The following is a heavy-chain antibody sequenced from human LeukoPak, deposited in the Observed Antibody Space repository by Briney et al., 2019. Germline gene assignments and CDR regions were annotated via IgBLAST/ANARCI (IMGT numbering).Heavy chain of an antibody. V-gene: IGHV3-53*01. J-gene: IGHJ4*02. Sequence: GGSLRLSCAASGFTVRNSYLSWVRQAPGKGLAWVSGVYSDGSIYYADSVKGRFTISRDNSENTLFLQMNSLRAEDTAVYYCTRDPIPYDSSGLYDYWGQGTLVTVST. D-gene: IGHD3-22*01. CDR2: VYSDGSI. CDR3: TRDPIPYDSSGLYDY. CDR1: GFTVRNSY.